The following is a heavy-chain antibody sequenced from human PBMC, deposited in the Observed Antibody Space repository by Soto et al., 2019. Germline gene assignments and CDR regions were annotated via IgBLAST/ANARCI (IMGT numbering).Heavy chain of an antibody. CDR1: GGTFSSYA. V-gene: IGHV1-69*05. CDR2: IIPIFGTA. CDR3: ASGDSSSWKGDYYYGMDV. D-gene: IGHD6-13*01. J-gene: IGHJ6*02. Sequence: SVKVSCKASGGTFSSYAISWVRQAPGQGLEWMGGIIPIFGTANYAQKFQGRVTITTDESTSTAYMELSSLRSEDTAVYYCASGDSSSWKGDYYYGMDVWGQGSTVTVSS.